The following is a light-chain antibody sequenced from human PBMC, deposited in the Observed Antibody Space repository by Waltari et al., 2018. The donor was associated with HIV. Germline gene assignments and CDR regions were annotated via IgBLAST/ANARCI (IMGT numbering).Light chain of an antibody. V-gene: IGLV2-14*01. Sequence: QSALTQPASVSGSPGQSVTISCPGTTSDLGDYNYVSWYQQHPGKAPKLIIFAVSNRPSGVSNRFSGSKSGNTASLTISGLQAEDEADYYCSSYTSTITVVFGGGTKVTVL. J-gene: IGLJ2*01. CDR1: TSDLGDYNY. CDR3: SSYTSTITVV. CDR2: AVS.